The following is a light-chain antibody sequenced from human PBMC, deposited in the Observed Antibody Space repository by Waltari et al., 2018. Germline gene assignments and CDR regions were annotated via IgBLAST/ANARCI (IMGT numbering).Light chain of an antibody. J-gene: IGLJ3*02. CDR2: DVS. CDR3: SSYTTTSSWV. Sequence: SALTQPASVSGSPGHSITISCTGSRGDIGSFTFVSWYQQEPGRAPKLIVYDVSQRPSGVSNRFSGSKSGNTASLTISGRQAEDEADYYCSSYTTTSSWVFGGGTKLTVL. V-gene: IGLV2-14*01. CDR1: RGDIGSFTF.